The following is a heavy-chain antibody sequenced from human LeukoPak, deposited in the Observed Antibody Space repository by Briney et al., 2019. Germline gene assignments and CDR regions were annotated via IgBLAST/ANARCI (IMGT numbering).Heavy chain of an antibody. Sequence: SGGSLRLSCATPGFTFTSYWMHWVRQAPGKGLVWVSRINPDGSGPIYADSVKGRFTISRDNAKNTLYLQMNSLRDEDTAVYYCARPTTTLEYWGQGTLVTVSS. CDR3: ARPTTTLEY. CDR2: INPDGSGP. CDR1: GFTFTSYW. J-gene: IGHJ4*02. D-gene: IGHD1-7*01. V-gene: IGHV3-74*01.